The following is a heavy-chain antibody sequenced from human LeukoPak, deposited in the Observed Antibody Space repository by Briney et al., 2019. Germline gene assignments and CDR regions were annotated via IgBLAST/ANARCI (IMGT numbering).Heavy chain of an antibody. CDR2: IDPSDSYT. CDR1: GYSFTTLY. Sequence: PGESLRISCQASGYSFTTLYISWVRQMPGKGLEWMGRIDPSDSYTDYSPAFEGHVTISVDQSINTAFLQWSSLKASDTAMYYCARRIEAGATSPFDYWGQGTLVTVSS. D-gene: IGHD1-26*01. J-gene: IGHJ4*02. CDR3: ARRIEAGATSPFDY. V-gene: IGHV5-10-1*01.